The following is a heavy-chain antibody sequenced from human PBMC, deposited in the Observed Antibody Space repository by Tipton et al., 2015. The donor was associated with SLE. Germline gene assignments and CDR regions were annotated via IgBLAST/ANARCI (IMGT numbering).Heavy chain of an antibody. CDR1: GGSFSGYY. CDR3: AGGSSGWTHYYNYFYMDV. V-gene: IGHV4-59*13. J-gene: IGHJ6*03. D-gene: IGHD6-19*01. CDR2: IYYSGNT. Sequence: TLSLTCAVYGGSFSGYYWSWIRQPPGKGLEWIGYIYYSGNTNYNPSLKSRVTISLDTSKNQFSLKVSSVTAADTAVYYCAGGSSGWTHYYNYFYMDVWGKGTTVTVSS.